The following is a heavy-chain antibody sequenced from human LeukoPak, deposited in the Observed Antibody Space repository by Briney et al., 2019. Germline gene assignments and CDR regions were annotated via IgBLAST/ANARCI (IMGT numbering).Heavy chain of an antibody. CDR2: ISGSGGST. CDR1: GFTFSSYA. Sequence: GGSLRLSCAASGFTFSSYAMSWVRQAPGKGLEWVSAISGSGGSTYYADSVKGRFTISRDNAKNALYLQMSRLTVEDTAVYYCASSGSQRQLNWFDPWGQGTLVTVSS. CDR3: ASSGSQRQLNWFDP. V-gene: IGHV3-23*01. J-gene: IGHJ5*02. D-gene: IGHD3-10*01.